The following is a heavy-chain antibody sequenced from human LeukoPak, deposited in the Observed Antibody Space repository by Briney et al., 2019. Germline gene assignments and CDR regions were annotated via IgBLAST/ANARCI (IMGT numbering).Heavy chain of an antibody. V-gene: IGHV3-30*03. CDR2: ISYDGSNK. CDR3: ARERAFDI. J-gene: IGHJ3*02. Sequence: PGGSLRLSCAASRFTFSSYGMHWVRQAPGKGLEWVAVISYDGSNKYYADSVKGRFTISRDNSKNTLYLQMNSLRAEDTAVYYCARERAFDIWGQGTMVTVSS. CDR1: RFTFSSYG.